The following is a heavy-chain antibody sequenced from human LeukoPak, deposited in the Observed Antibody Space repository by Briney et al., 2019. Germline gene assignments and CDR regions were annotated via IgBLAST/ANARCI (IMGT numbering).Heavy chain of an antibody. CDR2: ISSSGSTI. J-gene: IGHJ4*02. CDR3: TREQVIPAASFDY. D-gene: IGHD2-2*01. CDR1: GFTFSDYY. Sequence: PGGSLRPSCAVSGFTFSDYYMSWIRQAPGKGLQWVSYISSSGSTIYYADSVKGRFTISRDNAKNSLYLQMNSLRADDTAVYYCTREQVIPAASFDYWGQGTLVTVSS. V-gene: IGHV3-11*01.